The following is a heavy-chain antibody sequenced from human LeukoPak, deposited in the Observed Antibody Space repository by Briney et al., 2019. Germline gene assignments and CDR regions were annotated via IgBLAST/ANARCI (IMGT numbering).Heavy chain of an antibody. Sequence: SETLSLTCTVSGGSMSSYYWSWIRQPPGKGLEWIGYIYDSGSTNYNPSLKSRVTISVDTSKHQFSLKLSSVTAADTAVYYCARHRNYGSGNLGWFDPWGQGTLVTVSP. D-gene: IGHD3-10*01. J-gene: IGHJ5*02. CDR1: GGSMSSYY. V-gene: IGHV4-59*08. CDR3: ARHRNYGSGNLGWFDP. CDR2: IYDSGST.